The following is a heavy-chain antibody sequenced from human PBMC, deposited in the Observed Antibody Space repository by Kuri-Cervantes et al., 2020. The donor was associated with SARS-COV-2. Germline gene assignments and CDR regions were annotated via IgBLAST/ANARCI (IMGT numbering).Heavy chain of an antibody. D-gene: IGHD3-22*01. V-gene: IGHV1-69*10. CDR3: ARDLRSGYDTSDYHRGDAFDV. CDR2: IIPLLGVT. J-gene: IGHJ3*01. CDR1: GGTFSTYP. Sequence: SVKVSCKASGGTFSTYPFSWVRRAPGQGLEWMGGIIPLLGVTKYAQTFQGRVTITADKSTSTVSMELSGLTSEDTAVYFCARDLRSGYDTSDYHRGDAFDVWGQGTMVTVSS.